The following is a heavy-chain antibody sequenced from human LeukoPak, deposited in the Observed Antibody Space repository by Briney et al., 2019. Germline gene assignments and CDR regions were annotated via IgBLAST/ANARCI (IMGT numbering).Heavy chain of an antibody. CDR3: ARMAVAGIN. J-gene: IGHJ4*02. V-gene: IGHV3-30*03. Sequence: GRSLRLSCAASGFTFSSYGMHWVRQAPGKGLEWVAVISYDGSNKYYADSVKGRFTISRDNSKNTLYLQMNSLRDEDTAVYYCARMAVAGINWGQGTLVTVSS. CDR2: ISYDGSNK. D-gene: IGHD6-19*01. CDR1: GFTFSSYG.